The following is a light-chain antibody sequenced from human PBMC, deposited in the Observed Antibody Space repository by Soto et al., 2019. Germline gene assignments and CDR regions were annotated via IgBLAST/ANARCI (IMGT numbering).Light chain of an antibody. CDR1: QSIGNK. CDR2: DTS. V-gene: IGKV3-15*01. CDR3: QQYNTWRSIT. Sequence: EIVMTQSPATLSVSPGGRATLSCRASQSIGNKLARYQHKPGQAPRVLIYDTSTRAAGIPARFSGSGSETNFTLTIITLQSEDFAVYYCQQYNTWRSITFGQGTRLESK. J-gene: IGKJ5*01.